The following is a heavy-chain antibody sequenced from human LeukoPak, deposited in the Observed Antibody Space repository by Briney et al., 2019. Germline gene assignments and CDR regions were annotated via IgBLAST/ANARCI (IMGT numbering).Heavy chain of an antibody. Sequence: GESLKISCKGSRYSFTNYWIDWVRQMPGKGLEWMGIIYPGDSNTTYSPSFQSQVTISADKSISTAYLQWSGLKASDTAIYYCAKRPGRHAPWVSWGQGTLVTVSS. V-gene: IGHV5-51*01. CDR1: RYSFTNYW. CDR3: AKRPGRHAPWVS. J-gene: IGHJ5*02. D-gene: IGHD1-1*01. CDR2: IYPGDSNT.